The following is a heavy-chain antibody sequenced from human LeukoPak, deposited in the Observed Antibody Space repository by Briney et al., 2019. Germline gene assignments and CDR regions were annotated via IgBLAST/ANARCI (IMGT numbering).Heavy chain of an antibody. Sequence: ASVKVSCKASGYTFTGYYMHWVRQAPGQGLEWMGWINPNSGGTNCAQKFQGRVTMTRDTSISTAYTELSRLRSDDTAVYYCARGMRSGSGWYVVAWGYFDYWGQGTLVTVSS. CDR3: ARGMRSGSGWYVVAWGYFDY. V-gene: IGHV1-2*02. CDR2: INPNSGGT. J-gene: IGHJ4*02. D-gene: IGHD6-19*01. CDR1: GYTFTGYY.